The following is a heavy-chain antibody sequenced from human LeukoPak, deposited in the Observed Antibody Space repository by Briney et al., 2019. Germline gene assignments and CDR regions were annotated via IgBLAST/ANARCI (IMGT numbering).Heavy chain of an antibody. CDR3: ARERPQTCYFDN. CDR2: IKPSAGNT. V-gene: IGHV1-46*01. J-gene: IGHJ4*02. CDR1: GYTFTSYY. Sequence: GASVKVSCKASGYTFTSYYMHWVRQAPGQGLEWMGIIKPSAGNTDYAQKFQARVTMTRDTSTSTVYMELSSLRSEDTAVYYCARERPQTCYFDNWGQGTLVTVSS.